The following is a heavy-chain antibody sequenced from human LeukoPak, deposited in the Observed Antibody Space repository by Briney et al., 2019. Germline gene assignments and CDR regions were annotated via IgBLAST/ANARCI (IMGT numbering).Heavy chain of an antibody. CDR3: ASRSSSGWNYFDY. Sequence: GGFLRLSCAASGFTFSSYDMHWVRQAPGKGLEWVALISYDGGNKYYADSVKGRFTISRDNSKNTLYLQMNSLRPEDTALYYCASRSSSGWNYFDYWGQGTLVTVSS. CDR1: GFTFSSYD. V-gene: IGHV3-30*03. J-gene: IGHJ4*02. CDR2: ISYDGGNK. D-gene: IGHD6-19*01.